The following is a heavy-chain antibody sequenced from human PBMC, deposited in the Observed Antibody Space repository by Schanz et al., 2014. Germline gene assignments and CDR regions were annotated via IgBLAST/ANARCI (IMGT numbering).Heavy chain of an antibody. Sequence: QAQLVESGGGVVQPGRSLRLSCAASGFAFRSYAMHWVRQAPGKGLEWAALISCAGSNKYHAESVKGRFIISRDNSKNTLYLQVNSLRAEDTAVYYCAKSKSQLPLFDYWGQGTLVAVSS. V-gene: IGHV3-30*18. CDR1: GFAFRSYA. J-gene: IGHJ4*02. CDR2: ISCAGSNK. D-gene: IGHD2-21*01. CDR3: AKSKSQLPLFDY.